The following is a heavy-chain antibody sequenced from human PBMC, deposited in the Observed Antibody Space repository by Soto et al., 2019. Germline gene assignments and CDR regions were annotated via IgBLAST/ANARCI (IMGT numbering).Heavy chain of an antibody. CDR1: GDNFKKNV. D-gene: IGHD3-10*01. CDR2: TIPAPGKT. CDR3: ARGPFRPSAMDV. J-gene: IGHJ6*02. Sequence: SVKVSCKTSGDNFKKNVFTWVRQAPGQGLEWMGGTIPAPGKTHYIEKLQGRVTITVDDATRTVYMEVRDLTSEDTAIYYCARGPFRPSAMDVWGQGTTVTVSS. V-gene: IGHV1-69*10.